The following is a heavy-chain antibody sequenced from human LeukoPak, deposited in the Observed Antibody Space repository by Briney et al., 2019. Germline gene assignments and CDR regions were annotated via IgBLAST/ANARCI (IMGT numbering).Heavy chain of an antibody. J-gene: IGHJ4*02. Sequence: SETLSLTCTVSGGSISSSCYYWGWIRQPPGKGLEWIGSIYYSGSTYSNPSLKSRVTISVDTYKNQLSLKLSSVTAAATAVYYCARQKLEVVPAAIGNYFDYWGQGTLVTVPS. CDR2: IYYSGST. D-gene: IGHD2-2*01. CDR1: GGSISSSCYY. V-gene: IGHV4-39*01. CDR3: ARQKLEVVPAAIGNYFDY.